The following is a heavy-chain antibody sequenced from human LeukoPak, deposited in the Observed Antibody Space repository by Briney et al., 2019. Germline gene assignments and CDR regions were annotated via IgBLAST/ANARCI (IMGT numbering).Heavy chain of an antibody. J-gene: IGHJ2*01. V-gene: IGHV5-51*01. D-gene: IGHD6-13*01. CDR3: ARAPLMAAASPWYFDL. CDR1: GYSFTSYW. CDR2: IYPGDSDT. Sequence: GESLKTSCKGSGYSFTSYWIGWVRQMPGKGLEWMGIIYPGDSDTRYSPSFQGQVTISADKSISTAYLQWSSLKASDTAVYYCARAPLMAAASPWYFDLWGRGTLVTVSS.